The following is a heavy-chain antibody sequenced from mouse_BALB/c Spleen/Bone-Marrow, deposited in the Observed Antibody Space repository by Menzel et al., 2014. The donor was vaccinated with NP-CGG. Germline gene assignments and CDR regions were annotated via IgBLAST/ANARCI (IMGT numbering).Heavy chain of an antibody. D-gene: IGHD2-3*01. CDR1: GYSITGGYY. V-gene: IGHV3-6*02. Sequence: DVKLQESGPGLVKPSQSLSLTCSVTGYSITGGYYWHWIRQFPGNKLEWMGYISYDGSNNYNPSLKNRISITRDTSKNQFFLKLNSVTTEDTATYYCARDWDGYYFDYWGQGTTLTVSS. CDR3: ARDWDGYYFDY. J-gene: IGHJ2*01. CDR2: ISYDGSN.